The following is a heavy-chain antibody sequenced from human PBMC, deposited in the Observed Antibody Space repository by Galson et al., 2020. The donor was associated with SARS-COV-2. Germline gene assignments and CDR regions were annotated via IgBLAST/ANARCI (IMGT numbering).Heavy chain of an antibody. D-gene: IGHD1-26*01. CDR2: IYYSGST. CDR1: GGSISSYY. Sequence: SETLSLTCTVSGGSISSYYWSWIRQTPGKGLEWIGYIYYSGSTNYNPSLKSRVTILVDTSKNQFSLKLSSVTAADTAVYYCARGVVGATFRGGNLFDPWGQGTLVTVSS. CDR3: ARGVVGATFRGGNLFDP. J-gene: IGHJ5*02. V-gene: IGHV4-59*01.